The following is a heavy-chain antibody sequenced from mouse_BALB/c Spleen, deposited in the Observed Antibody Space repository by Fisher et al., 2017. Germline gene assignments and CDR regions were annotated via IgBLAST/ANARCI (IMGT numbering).Heavy chain of an antibody. V-gene: IGHV1-9*01. CDR3: ARGIYDGYLDV. J-gene: IGHJ1*01. D-gene: IGHD2-3*01. Sequence: KFKGKATFTADTSSNTAYMQLSSLTSEDSAVYYCARGIYDGYLDVWGAGTTVTVSS.